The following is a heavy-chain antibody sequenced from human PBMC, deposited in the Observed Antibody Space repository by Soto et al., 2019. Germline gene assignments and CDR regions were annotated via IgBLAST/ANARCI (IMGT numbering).Heavy chain of an antibody. V-gene: IGHV3-7*03. D-gene: IGHD2-8*02. CDR3: ATDTYCPATCYRGHGN. CDR1: GATFSSDW. J-gene: IGHJ4*02. CDR2: MNQHGSDI. Sequence: EVQLVESGGDLVQPGGSLRLSCAASGATFSSDWMAWVRQSPGKGLEWVASMNQHGSDIQYVDSVRGRFTISRDNARNLLYLQRNNLRVEDTAIYYCATDTYCPATCYRGHGNWGQGTLVTVSS.